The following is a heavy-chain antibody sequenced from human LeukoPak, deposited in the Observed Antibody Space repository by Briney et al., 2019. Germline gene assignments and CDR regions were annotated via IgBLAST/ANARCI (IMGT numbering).Heavy chain of an antibody. D-gene: IGHD3-16*01. Sequence: PGGSLRLSCAASGLSFSSFAMSWVRQGPARGLEWVSSIRGSGETFYADSVKGRFTLSSDSSGNTVYFQLNNLRVEDTAIYYCAKASWVSSTDAVRWGQGTLVTVSS. V-gene: IGHV3-23*01. CDR1: GLSFSSFA. J-gene: IGHJ4*02. CDR3: AKASWVSSTDAVR. CDR2: IRGSGET.